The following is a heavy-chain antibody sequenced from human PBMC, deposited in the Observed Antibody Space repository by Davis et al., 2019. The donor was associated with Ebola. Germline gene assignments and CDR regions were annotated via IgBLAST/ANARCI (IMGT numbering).Heavy chain of an antibody. J-gene: IGHJ4*02. V-gene: IGHV3-11*01. Sequence: GESLKISCAAPGFTFSDYYMSWIRQAPGEGLEWVSYISSSGSIIYYADSVKGRFTISRDNAKNSLYLQMNSLRAEDTAVFYCARLGQQWDFDYWGQGTLVTVSS. CDR2: ISSSGSII. D-gene: IGHD6-19*01. CDR1: GFTFSDYY. CDR3: ARLGQQWDFDY.